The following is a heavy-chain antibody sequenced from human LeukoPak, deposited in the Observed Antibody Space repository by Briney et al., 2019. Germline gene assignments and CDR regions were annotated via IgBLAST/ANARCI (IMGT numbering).Heavy chain of an antibody. J-gene: IGHJ4*02. V-gene: IGHV4-4*09. CDR2: IYTSWST. CDR3: AISPYNWNYLY. D-gene: IGHD1-7*01. Sequence: PSETLSLTCTVSGASISSSCWSWIRQPPGKGLEWIGYIYTSWSTSVNPSLKSRVTISVDTSKNQFSLQLTSVTAADTAVYYCAISPYNWNYLYWGQGTLVTVSS. CDR1: GASISSSC.